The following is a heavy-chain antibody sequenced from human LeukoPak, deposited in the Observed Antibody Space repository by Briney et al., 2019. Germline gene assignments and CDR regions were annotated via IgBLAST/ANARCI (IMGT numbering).Heavy chain of an antibody. D-gene: IGHD2-2*01. Sequence: SSQTLSLTCTVSGGSISRGRYHWSWIRQPAGEGLEWIGRIYTSGSTNYNPSLKSRVTISIDTSKNQYSLKLSSVTAADTAVYYCARELGYCSSTSCYLDPWGQGTLVTVSS. CDR3: ARELGYCSSTSCYLDP. V-gene: IGHV4-61*02. J-gene: IGHJ5*02. CDR2: IYTSGST. CDR1: GGSISRGRYH.